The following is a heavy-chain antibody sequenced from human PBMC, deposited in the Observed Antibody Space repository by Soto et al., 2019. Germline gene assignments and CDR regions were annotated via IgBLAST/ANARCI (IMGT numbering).Heavy chain of an antibody. CDR1: GGTFSSYA. Sequence: SVKVSCKASGGTFSSYAISWVRQAPGQGLEWMGGIIPIFGTANYAQKFQGRVTITADESTSTAYMELSSLRSEDTAVYYCARDPREYYDSSGPDYWGQGTLVTVSS. CDR3: ARDPREYYDSSGPDY. CDR2: IIPIFGTA. J-gene: IGHJ4*02. V-gene: IGHV1-69*13. D-gene: IGHD3-22*01.